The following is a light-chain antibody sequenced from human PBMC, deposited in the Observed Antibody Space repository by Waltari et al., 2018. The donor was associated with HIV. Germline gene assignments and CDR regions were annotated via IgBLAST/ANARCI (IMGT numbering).Light chain of an antibody. V-gene: IGLV2-14*03. J-gene: IGLJ2*01. CDR3: GSYTTTSTLGV. Sequence: QSALTQPASVSGSPGQSITISCIGSSSDVGAYDYVSWYQHHPGKAPKLLIYDATHRPSGISARFSGSKSGNTASLTISGLQADDEADYYCGSYTTTSTLGVFGGGTKLTVL. CDR2: DAT. CDR1: SSDVGAYDY.